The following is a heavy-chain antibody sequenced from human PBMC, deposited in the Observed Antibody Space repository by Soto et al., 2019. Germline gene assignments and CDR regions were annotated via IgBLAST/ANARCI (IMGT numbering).Heavy chain of an antibody. V-gene: IGHV1-8*01. Sequence: ASVKVSCKASGYTFTSYDINWVRQATGQGLEWMGWMNPNSGNTGYAQKFQGRVIMTRNTSISTAYMELSSLRSEDTAVYYCARNPYDDFWSGYSPYYYYYGMDVWGQGTTVTVSS. CDR2: MNPNSGNT. CDR1: GYTFTSYD. J-gene: IGHJ6*02. CDR3: ARNPYDDFWSGYSPYYYYYGMDV. D-gene: IGHD3-3*01.